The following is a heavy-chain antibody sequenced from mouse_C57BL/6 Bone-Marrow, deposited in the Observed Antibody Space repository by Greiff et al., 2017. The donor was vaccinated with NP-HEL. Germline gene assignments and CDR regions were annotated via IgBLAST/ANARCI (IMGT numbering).Heavy chain of an antibody. CDR2: ISYSGST. Sequence: VQLKQSGPGLAKPSQTLSLTCSVTGYSITSDYWNWIRKFPGNKLEYMGYISYSGSTYYNPSLKSRISITRDTSKNQYYLQLNSVTTEDTATYYCAISTMVTPHYYAMDYWGQGTSVTVSS. D-gene: IGHD2-2*01. CDR3: AISTMVTPHYYAMDY. J-gene: IGHJ4*01. CDR1: GYSITSDY. V-gene: IGHV3-8*01.